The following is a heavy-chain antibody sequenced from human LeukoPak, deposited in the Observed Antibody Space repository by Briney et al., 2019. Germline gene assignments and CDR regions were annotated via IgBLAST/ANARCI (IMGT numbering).Heavy chain of an antibody. CDR2: IYSGGGT. V-gene: IGHV3-66*01. D-gene: IGHD6-19*01. J-gene: IGHJ4*02. Sequence: GGSLRLSCAASGSNVSSNYMSWVRQAPGKGLEWVSVIYSGGGTDYTDSVKGRFIIARDNSKNTLYLQMNSLRGDDTAVYYCARSGYSSGWYRDWGQGTLVTVSS. CDR1: GSNVSSNY. CDR3: ARSGYSSGWYRD.